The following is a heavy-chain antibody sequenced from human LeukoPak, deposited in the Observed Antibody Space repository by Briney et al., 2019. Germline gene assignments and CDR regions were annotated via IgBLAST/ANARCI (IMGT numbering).Heavy chain of an antibody. D-gene: IGHD3-22*01. V-gene: IGHV3-53*01. CDR3: ARDHYDSSGSHDY. J-gene: IGHJ4*02. CDR2: IYSGGST. CDR1: GFTFSSYA. Sequence: GGSLRLSCAASGFTFSSYAMSWVRQAPGKGLEWVSVIYSGGSTYYADSVKGRFTISRDNSKNTLYLQMNSLRAEDAAVYYCARDHYDSSGSHDYWGQGTLVTVSS.